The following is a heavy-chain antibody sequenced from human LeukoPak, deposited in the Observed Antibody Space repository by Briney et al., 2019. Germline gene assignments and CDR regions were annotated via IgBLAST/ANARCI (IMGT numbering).Heavy chain of an antibody. CDR3: ARGINWKAPPLDP. Sequence: SETLSLTCAVYGGPFSGYYWSWIRQPPGKGLEWIGEINHSGSTNYNPSLKSRVTISVDTSKNQFSLKLSSVTAADTAVYYCARGINWKAPPLDPWGQGTLVTVSS. D-gene: IGHD1-1*01. CDR1: GGPFSGYY. V-gene: IGHV4-34*01. J-gene: IGHJ5*02. CDR2: INHSGST.